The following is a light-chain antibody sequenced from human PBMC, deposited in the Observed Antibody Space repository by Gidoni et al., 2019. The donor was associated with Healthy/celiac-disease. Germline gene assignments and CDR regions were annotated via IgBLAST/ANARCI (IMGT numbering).Light chain of an antibody. V-gene: IGKV1-13*02. CDR2: DAS. J-gene: IGKJ1*01. Sequence: AIQLTQSPSSLSASVGDRVTITCRASQGISSALAWYQQKPGQAPKLLIYDASSLESGVPSRFSGSGSGTDFTLTISSLQPEDFSTYYCQQFNSYPPTFXXXTKVEIK. CDR3: QQFNSYPPT. CDR1: QGISSA.